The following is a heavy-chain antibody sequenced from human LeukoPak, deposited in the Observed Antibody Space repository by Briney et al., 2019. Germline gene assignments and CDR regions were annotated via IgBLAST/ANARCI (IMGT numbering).Heavy chain of an antibody. CDR1: GFTFSSYS. Sequence: GGSLRLSCAASGFTFSSYSMNWVRQAPGKGLEWVSSISSSSSYIYYADSVKGRFTISRDNAKNSLYLQMNSLRAEDTALYYCAKDKGSYCSSTSCEHYFDYWGQGTLVTVSS. V-gene: IGHV3-21*04. CDR3: AKDKGSYCSSTSCEHYFDY. D-gene: IGHD2-2*01. J-gene: IGHJ4*02. CDR2: ISSSSSYI.